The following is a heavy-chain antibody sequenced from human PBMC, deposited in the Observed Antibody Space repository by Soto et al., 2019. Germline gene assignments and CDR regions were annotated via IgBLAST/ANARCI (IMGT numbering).Heavy chain of an antibody. J-gene: IGHJ5*02. CDR2: IIPIFGTA. Sequence: SVKVSCKASGGTFSSYAISWVRQAPGQGLEWMGGIIPIFGTANYAQKFQGRVTITADESTSTAYMELSSLRSEDTAVYYCARVHLEWLVHQWFDPWGQGTLVTVSS. D-gene: IGHD6-19*01. CDR3: ARVHLEWLVHQWFDP. CDR1: GGTFSSYA. V-gene: IGHV1-69*13.